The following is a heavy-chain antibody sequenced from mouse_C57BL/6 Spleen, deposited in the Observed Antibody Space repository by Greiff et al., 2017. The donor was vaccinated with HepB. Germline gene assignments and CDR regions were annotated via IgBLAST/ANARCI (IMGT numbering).Heavy chain of an antibody. J-gene: IGHJ1*03. CDR2: INHDGSST. CDR3: ARGPLGYYYGSSSGYFDV. CDR1: GFTFSDYY. Sequence: EVHLVESEGGLVQPGSSMKLSCTASGFTFSDYYMAWVRQVPEKGLEWVANINHDGSSTYYLDSLKSRFIISRDNATNMLYLQMSSLKSEDTATYYCARGPLGYYYGSSSGYFDVWGRGTTVTVSS. V-gene: IGHV5-16*01. D-gene: IGHD1-1*01.